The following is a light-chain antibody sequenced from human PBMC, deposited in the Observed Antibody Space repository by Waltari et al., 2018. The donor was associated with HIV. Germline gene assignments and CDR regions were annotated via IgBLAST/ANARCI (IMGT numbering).Light chain of an antibody. J-gene: IGLJ2*01. CDR3: GSSMTNVNMDG. CDR2: AVS. V-gene: IGLV2-14*03. CDR1: SSDSGGFKS. Sequence: QSALTQPASVSGSPGQSITISCTGTSSDSGGFKSVSWYQQSPGKAPKLIIYAVSYRPSGVSNRFSGSKSGNTASLTISGLQAEDEADYYCGSSMTNVNMDGFGGGTKLTVL.